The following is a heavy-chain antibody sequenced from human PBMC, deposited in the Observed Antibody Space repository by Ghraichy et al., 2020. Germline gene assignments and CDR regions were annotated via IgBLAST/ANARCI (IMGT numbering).Heavy chain of an antibody. V-gene: IGHV3-48*01. J-gene: IGHJ6*02. CDR1: GFTFSSYS. D-gene: IGHD5-18*01. CDR3: ARVDTEGYYGMDV. CDR2: ISSSSSTI. Sequence: GESLNISCAASGFTFSSYSMNWVRQAPGKGLEWVSYISSSSSTIYYADSVKGRFTISRDNAKNSLYLQMNSLRAEDTAVYYCARVDTEGYYGMDVWGQGTTVTVSS.